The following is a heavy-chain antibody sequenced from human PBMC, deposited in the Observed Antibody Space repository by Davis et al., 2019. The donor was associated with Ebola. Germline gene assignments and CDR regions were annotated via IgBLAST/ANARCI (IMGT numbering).Heavy chain of an antibody. J-gene: IGHJ2*01. Sequence: SETLSLTCAVYGGSFSGYYWSWIRQPPGKGLEWIGEINHSGSTNYNPSLKSRVTISVDTSKNQFSLKLSSVTAADTAVYYCARAYCGGDCYPWYFDLWGRGTLVTVSS. CDR1: GGSFSGYY. CDR2: INHSGST. V-gene: IGHV4-34*01. D-gene: IGHD2-21*02. CDR3: ARAYCGGDCYPWYFDL.